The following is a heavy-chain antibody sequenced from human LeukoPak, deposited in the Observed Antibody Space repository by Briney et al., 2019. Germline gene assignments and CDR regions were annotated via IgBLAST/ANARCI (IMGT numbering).Heavy chain of an antibody. CDR3: ARGSYSSSWSPSDY. D-gene: IGHD6-13*01. CDR1: RFTFSNYS. J-gene: IGHJ4*02. Sequence: GGSLRLSCAASRFTFSNYSMNWVRQAPGKGLEWVSSISSSGYYIYYADSVKGRFTISRDNAKNSLYLQMNSLRADDTALYYCARGSYSSSWSPSDYWGQGTLVTVSS. CDR2: ISSSGYYI. V-gene: IGHV3-21*01.